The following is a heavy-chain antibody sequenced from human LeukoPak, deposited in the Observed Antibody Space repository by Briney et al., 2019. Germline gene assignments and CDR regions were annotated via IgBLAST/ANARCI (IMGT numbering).Heavy chain of an antibody. D-gene: IGHD7-27*01. Sequence: GGSLRLSCAASGFTVSSNYMSWVRQAPGKGLEWVSVIYSGGSTYYADSVKGRFTISRDNAKNSLYLQMNSLRAEDTAVYYCARDLAGTIESSNQHWGQGTLVTVSS. CDR3: ARDLAGTIESSNQH. J-gene: IGHJ1*01. CDR2: IYSGGST. V-gene: IGHV3-53*01. CDR1: GFTVSSNY.